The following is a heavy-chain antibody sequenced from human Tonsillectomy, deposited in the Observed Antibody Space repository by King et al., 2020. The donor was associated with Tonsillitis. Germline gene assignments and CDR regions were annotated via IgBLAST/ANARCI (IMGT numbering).Heavy chain of an antibody. CDR1: GFTFYSYG. D-gene: IGHD2-15*01. Sequence: VQLVESGGGVVQPGRSLRLSCAVSGFTFYSYGMHWVRQAPGKGLEWVAVISYDGSNKYYADSVKGRFTISRDNSKNTLHLQMNSLRAEDTAVYYCAKDGTGYCSGGSCFDAFHMWGQGTMVTVAS. V-gene: IGHV3-30*18. CDR2: ISYDGSNK. CDR3: AKDGTGYCSGGSCFDAFHM. J-gene: IGHJ3*02.